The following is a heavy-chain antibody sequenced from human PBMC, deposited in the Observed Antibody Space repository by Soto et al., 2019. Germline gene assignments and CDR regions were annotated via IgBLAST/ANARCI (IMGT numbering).Heavy chain of an antibody. J-gene: IGHJ4*02. Sequence: EVQLVESGGGLVKPGGSLRLPCAASGFSFSTSTMNWVRQAPGKGLEFVSSIGRTGIDRYYIDSVKGRFTISRDNAQNSLYLQMNSLRAEDTALYYCVCDDNRRYWGQGTLVTVSS. CDR2: IGRTGIDR. V-gene: IGHV3-21*01. CDR3: VCDDNRRY. D-gene: IGHD1-1*01. CDR1: GFSFSTST.